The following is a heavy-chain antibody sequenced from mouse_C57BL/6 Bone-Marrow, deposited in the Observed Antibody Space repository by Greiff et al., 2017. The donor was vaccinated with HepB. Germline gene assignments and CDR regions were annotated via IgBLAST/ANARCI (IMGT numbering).Heavy chain of an antibody. CDR1: GYSFTDYN. Sequence: EVQVVESGPELVKPGASVKISCKASGYSFTDYNMNWVKQSNGKSLEWIGVINPNYGTTSYNQKFKGKATLTVDQSSSTAYMQLNSLTSEDSAVYYCARLGVRYGSSSYWYFDVWGTGTTVTVSS. J-gene: IGHJ1*03. V-gene: IGHV1-39*01. CDR3: ARLGVRYGSSSYWYFDV. D-gene: IGHD1-1*01. CDR2: INPNYGTT.